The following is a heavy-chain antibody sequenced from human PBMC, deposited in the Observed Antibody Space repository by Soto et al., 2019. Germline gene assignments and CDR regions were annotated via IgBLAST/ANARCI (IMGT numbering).Heavy chain of an antibody. J-gene: IGHJ4*02. D-gene: IGHD3-10*01. Sequence: QVQLVESGGGVVQPGRSLRLSCAASGFTFSSYGMHWVRQAPGKGLEWVAVISYDGSNKYYADSVKGRFTISRDNSKNTLYLQMNSLRAEDTAVYYCAKVPGGSGSYWYYFDYWGQGTLVTVSS. CDR3: AKVPGGSGSYWYYFDY. CDR1: GFTFSSYG. CDR2: ISYDGSNK. V-gene: IGHV3-30*18.